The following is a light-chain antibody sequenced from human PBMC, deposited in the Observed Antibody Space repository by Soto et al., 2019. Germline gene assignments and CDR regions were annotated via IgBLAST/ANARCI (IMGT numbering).Light chain of an antibody. CDR3: TSYTTSNTRQIV. J-gene: IGLJ1*01. V-gene: IGLV2-14*01. CDR2: DVS. Sequence: QSALTQPASVSGSPGQSITISCTGTSSVVGGYNYVSWYQQHPGKAPKFMIYDVSNRPSGVSNRFSGSKSGNTASLTISGLQAEDEADYYCTSYTTSNTRQIVFGTGTKVTVL. CDR1: SSVVGGYNY.